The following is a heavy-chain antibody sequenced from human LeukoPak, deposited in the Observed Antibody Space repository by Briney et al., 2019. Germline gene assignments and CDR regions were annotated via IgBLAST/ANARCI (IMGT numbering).Heavy chain of an antibody. J-gene: IGHJ4*02. V-gene: IGHV4-34*01. D-gene: IGHD3-22*01. Sequence: SETLSLTCAVYGGSFSGYYWSWIRQPPGKGLEWIGEINHSGSTNYNPSLKSRVTISVDTSKNQFSLKLSSVTAADTAVYYCASNHYYDSSGYSAYWGQGTLVTVSS. CDR2: INHSGST. CDR1: GGSFSGYY. CDR3: ASNHYYDSSGYSAY.